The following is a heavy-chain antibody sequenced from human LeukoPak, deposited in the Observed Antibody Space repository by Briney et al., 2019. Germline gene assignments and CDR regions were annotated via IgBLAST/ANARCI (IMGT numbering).Heavy chain of an antibody. CDR3: ARHRAQSRDAFDI. J-gene: IGHJ3*02. Sequence: NPSETLSLTCTVSGGSISSSSYYWGWIRQPPGKGLEWIGSIYYSGSTYYNPSLKSRVTISVDTSKNQFSLKLSSVTAADTAVYYCARHRAQSRDAFDIWAKGQWSPSLQ. V-gene: IGHV4-39*01. CDR1: GGSISSSSYY. CDR2: IYYSGST. D-gene: IGHD3-10*01.